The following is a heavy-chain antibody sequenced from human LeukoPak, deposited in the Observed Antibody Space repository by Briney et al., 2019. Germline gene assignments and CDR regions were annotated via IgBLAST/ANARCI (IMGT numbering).Heavy chain of an antibody. V-gene: IGHV3-33*01. D-gene: IGHD3-22*01. CDR2: IWYDGSNK. CDR1: GFTFSSYG. CDR3: ARDDYYDSSGYNNFDY. Sequence: GGSLRLSCAASGFTFSSYGMHWVRQAPGKGLEWVAVIWYDGSNKYYADSVKGRFTISRDNSKNTLYLQMNGLRAEDTAVYYCARDDYYDSSGYNNFDYWGQGTLVTVSS. J-gene: IGHJ4*02.